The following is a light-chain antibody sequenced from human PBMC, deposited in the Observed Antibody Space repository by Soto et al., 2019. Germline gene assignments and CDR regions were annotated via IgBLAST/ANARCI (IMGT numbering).Light chain of an antibody. CDR2: AAS. Sequence: DIQMTQSPSTLSASVGDRVTITCRASQGISSYLAWYQQKPGKAPKLLIYAASTLQSGVPSRFSGSGSGTDFTLTISCLQSEDFATYYCQQYYSYPPTFGQGTRLEI. J-gene: IGKJ5*01. CDR1: QGISSY. CDR3: QQYYSYPPT. V-gene: IGKV1-9*01.